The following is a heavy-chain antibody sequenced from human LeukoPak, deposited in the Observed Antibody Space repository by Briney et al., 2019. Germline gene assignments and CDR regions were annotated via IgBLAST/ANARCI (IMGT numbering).Heavy chain of an antibody. D-gene: IGHD3-22*01. CDR1: GGSISSYY. J-gene: IGHJ6*02. Sequence: SETLSLTCTVSGGSISSYYWSWTRQPAGKGLEWIGRIYTSGSTNYNPSLKSRVTMSVDTSQNQFSLKLSSVTAADTAVYYCARDRDDSSGYFNYYCYYGMDVWGQGTTVTVSS. CDR3: ARDRDDSSGYFNYYCYYGMDV. CDR2: IYTSGST. V-gene: IGHV4-4*07.